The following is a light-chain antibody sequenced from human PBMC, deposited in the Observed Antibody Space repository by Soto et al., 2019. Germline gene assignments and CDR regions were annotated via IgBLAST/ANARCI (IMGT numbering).Light chain of an antibody. CDR1: QGIGDT. J-gene: IGKJ4*01. CDR3: QHYNDLPLT. V-gene: IGKV3D-15*01. Sequence: VVMTQSPATLSVSPGEGVTLSCRASQGIGDTLAWYQHKPGQTPRLLIYDASNRATGIPARFSGSGSGTDFTLTISDLEPEDFAVYSCQHYNDLPLTFGGGTKVDI. CDR2: DAS.